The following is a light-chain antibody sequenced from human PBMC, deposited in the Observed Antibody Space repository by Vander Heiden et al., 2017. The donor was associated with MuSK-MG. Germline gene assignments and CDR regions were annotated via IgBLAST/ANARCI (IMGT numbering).Light chain of an antibody. V-gene: IGKV1-39*01. J-gene: IGKJ3*01. CDR1: QSISSY. CDR3: QQIGSTPIFT. Sequence: DIQMTQSPSSLSASVGDRVTITCRASQSISSYLNWYQQKPGKAPKLLIYAASSLQSGVPSRFSGSGYGTDFTLTISSLQPEDFATYYCQQIGSTPIFTFGHGTKVDIK. CDR2: AAS.